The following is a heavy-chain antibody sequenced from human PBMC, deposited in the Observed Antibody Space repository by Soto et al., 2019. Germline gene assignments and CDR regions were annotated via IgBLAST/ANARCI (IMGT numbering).Heavy chain of an antibody. D-gene: IGHD3-22*01. V-gene: IGHV4-39*01. CDR3: ATSDYYDSSGAPAPPAAGPSAFDI. CDR2: IYYSGST. J-gene: IGHJ3*02. Sequence: QLQLQESGPGLVKPSETLSLTCTVSGGSISSSSYYWGWIRQPPGKGLEWIGSIYYSGSTYYNPSLKSRVTISVDTSKNQFSLKLSSVTAADTAVYYCATSDYYDSSGAPAPPAAGPSAFDIWGQGTMVTVSS. CDR1: GGSISSSSYY.